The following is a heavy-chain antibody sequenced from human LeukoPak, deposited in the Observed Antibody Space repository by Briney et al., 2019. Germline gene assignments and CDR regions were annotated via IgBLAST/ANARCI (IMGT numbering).Heavy chain of an antibody. CDR1: GYTFTSYD. J-gene: IGHJ5*02. CDR3: ARGGGGGYDYQDWFDP. D-gene: IGHD5-12*01. CDR2: MNPNSGNT. Sequence: ASVKVSCKASGYTFTSYDINWVRQATGQGLEWMGWMNPNSGNTGYAQKFQGRVTMTRNTSISTAYMELSSLRSEDTAVYYCARGGGGGYDYQDWFDPWGQGTLVTVSS. V-gene: IGHV1-8*01.